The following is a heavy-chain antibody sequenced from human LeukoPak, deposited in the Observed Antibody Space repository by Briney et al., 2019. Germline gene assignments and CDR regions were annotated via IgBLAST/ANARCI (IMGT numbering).Heavy chain of an antibody. J-gene: IGHJ4*02. CDR1: GGSFSGYY. D-gene: IGHD3-16*02. CDR2: INHSGST. CDR3: ARGTRHYVWGSYRSYYFDY. Sequence: NPSETLSLTCAVYGGSFSGYYWSWLRQPPGKGLEWIGEINHSGSTNYNPSLKSRVTISVDTSKNQFSLKLSSVTAADTAVYYCARGTRHYVWGSYRSYYFDYWGQGTLVTVSS. V-gene: IGHV4-34*01.